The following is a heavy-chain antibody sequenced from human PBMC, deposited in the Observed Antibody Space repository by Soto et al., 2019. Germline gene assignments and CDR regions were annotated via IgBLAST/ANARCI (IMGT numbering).Heavy chain of an antibody. J-gene: IGHJ5*02. CDR2: VFYTGFT. V-gene: IGHV4-39*01. Sequence: PSETLSLTCAVSGGSISGSYYYWAWLRQSPGKGPEWIGSVFYTGFTSYNPSLESRVSVSVDTSKSQFSLKLSAVTAADTAVYYCARGMGPLNWFDPWGQGTLVTVSS. CDR1: GGSISGSYYY. D-gene: IGHD2-8*01. CDR3: ARGMGPLNWFDP.